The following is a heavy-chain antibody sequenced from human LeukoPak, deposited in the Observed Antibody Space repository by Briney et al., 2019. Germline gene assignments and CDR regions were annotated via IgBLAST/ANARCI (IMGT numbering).Heavy chain of an antibody. CDR3: AKDSGDFRYCCGGSCHGPGYFDY. J-gene: IGHJ4*02. V-gene: IGHV3-23*01. CDR2: ISGSGGST. CDR1: GFTFSSYA. D-gene: IGHD2-15*01. Sequence: GGSLRLSCAASGFTFSSYAMSWVRQAPGKGLEWVSAISGSGGSTYYADSVKGRFTISRDNSKNTLYLQMNSLRGEDTAVYYCAKDSGDFRYCCGGSCHGPGYFDYWGQGTLVTVSS.